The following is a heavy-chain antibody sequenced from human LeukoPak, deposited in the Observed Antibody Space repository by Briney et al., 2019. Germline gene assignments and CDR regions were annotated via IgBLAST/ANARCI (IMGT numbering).Heavy chain of an antibody. CDR1: GASISSYY. CDR2: IHNSASP. J-gene: IGHJ4*02. D-gene: IGHD1-1*01. Sequence: SESLSLTCTVSGASISSYYWTWIRQPAGKGLEWIGRIHNSASPNHNPSLRSRVTLSIDTSKNQVSLKLTSVTAADTAVYFCARKSATGQLDYWGQGTLVTVSS. CDR3: ARKSATGQLDY. V-gene: IGHV4-4*07.